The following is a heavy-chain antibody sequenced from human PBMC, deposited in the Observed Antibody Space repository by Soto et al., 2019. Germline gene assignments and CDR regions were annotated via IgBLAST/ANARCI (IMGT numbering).Heavy chain of an antibody. D-gene: IGHD2-8*01. CDR2: INPSGGST. J-gene: IGHJ4*02. V-gene: IGHV1-46*01. CDR1: GYTFTSYY. CDR3: ARVLQIIRRSGFGITNGPPGGLGY. Sequence: GASVKVSCKASGYTFTSYYMHWVRQAPGQGLEWMGIINPSGGSTSYAQKFQGRVTMTRDTSTSTVYMELSSLRSEDTAVYYCARVLQIIRRSGFGITNGPPGGLGYWGQGTLVTVSS.